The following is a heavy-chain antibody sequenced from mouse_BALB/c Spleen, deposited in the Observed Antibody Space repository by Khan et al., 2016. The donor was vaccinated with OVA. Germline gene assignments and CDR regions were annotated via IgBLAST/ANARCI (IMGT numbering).Heavy chain of an antibody. D-gene: IGHD2-2*01. Sequence: QVQLKEPGPGLAAPSQSLSITCTVPGLSLTNYGLSWIRQPPGKGLEWLGVIWGDGSTNYHLALIYRMSINKDNSKRQVFFKLTSLQTVDTATYYSAIICYGYDWFTYWSQRTLVTVSA. CDR3: AIICYGYDWFTY. CDR1: GLSLTNYG. CDR2: IWGDGST. J-gene: IGHJ3*01. V-gene: IGHV2-3*01.